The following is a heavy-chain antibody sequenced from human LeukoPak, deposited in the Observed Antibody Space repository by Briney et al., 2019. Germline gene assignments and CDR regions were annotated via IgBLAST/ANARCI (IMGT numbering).Heavy chain of an antibody. CDR2: ISYGGSNK. D-gene: IGHD1-26*01. J-gene: IGHJ6*02. V-gene: IGHV3-30*18. CDR3: AKDRAENSGYYYYGMDV. Sequence: GGSLRLSCAASGFTFSSYGMHWVRQAPGKGLEWVAVISYGGSNKYYADSVKGRFTISRDNSKNTLYLQMNSLRAEDTAVYYCAKDRAENSGYYYYGMDVWGQGTTVTVSS. CDR1: GFTFSSYG.